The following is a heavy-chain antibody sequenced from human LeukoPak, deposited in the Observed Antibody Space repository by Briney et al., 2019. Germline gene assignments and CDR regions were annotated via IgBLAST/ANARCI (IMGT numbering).Heavy chain of an antibody. Sequence: ASVKVSCKASGYTFTSYDINWVRQATGQGLEWMGWMNPNSGNTGYAQKFQGRVTMTRNTSISTAYMELSSLRSEDTAVYYCARVGYCSSTSCYWYYYYYYGMDVWGQGTTVTVSS. CDR2: MNPNSGNT. V-gene: IGHV1-8*01. J-gene: IGHJ6*02. CDR1: GYTFTSYD. D-gene: IGHD2-2*01. CDR3: ARVGYCSSTSCYWYYYYYYGMDV.